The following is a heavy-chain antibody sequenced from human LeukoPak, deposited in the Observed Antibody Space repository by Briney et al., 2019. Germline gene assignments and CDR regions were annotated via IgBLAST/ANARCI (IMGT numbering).Heavy chain of an antibody. CDR2: IYYTGST. Sequence: WFRQPPGKGLEWIGTIYYTGSTYYNASLKSRVTISVDTSKNQFSLHLSSVTAADTAVYYCARFDYSSSSYYFDYWGQGTLVTVSS. D-gene: IGHD6-6*01. J-gene: IGHJ4*02. V-gene: IGHV4-39*07. CDR3: ARFDYSSSSYYFDY.